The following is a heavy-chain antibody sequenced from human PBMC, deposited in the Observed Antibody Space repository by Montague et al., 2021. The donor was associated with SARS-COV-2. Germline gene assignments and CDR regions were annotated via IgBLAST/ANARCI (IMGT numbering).Heavy chain of an antibody. CDR1: GFTFTTFSTYT. Sequence: SLRLSCAVSGFTFTTFSTYTMHWVRQAPGQGLEWVSLMRGSDDSAYYADSVKGRFTISRDNSKNTLYLQMNSLRAEDTAIYYCAKDVRRGTAGRYDYWGQGTLVTVSS. D-gene: IGHD6-6*01. CDR2: MRGSDDSA. CDR3: AKDVRRGTAGRYDY. V-gene: IGHV3-23*01. J-gene: IGHJ4*02.